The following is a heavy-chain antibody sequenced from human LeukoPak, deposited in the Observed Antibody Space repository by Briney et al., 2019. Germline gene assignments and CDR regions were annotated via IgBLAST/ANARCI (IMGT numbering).Heavy chain of an antibody. J-gene: IGHJ5*02. CDR3: ARDGLFDSSGYYPRS. D-gene: IGHD3-22*01. CDR1: GFTFSSYA. V-gene: IGHV3-30*04. CDR2: ISYDGSNK. Sequence: GGSLRLSCAASGFTFSSYAMHWVRQAPGKGLEWVAVISYDGSNKYYADSVKGRFTISRDNSKNTLYLQMNSLRAEDTAVYYCARDGLFDSSGYYPRSWGQGTLVTVSS.